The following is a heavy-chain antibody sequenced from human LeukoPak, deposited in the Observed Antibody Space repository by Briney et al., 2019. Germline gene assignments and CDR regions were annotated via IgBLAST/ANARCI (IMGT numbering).Heavy chain of an antibody. J-gene: IGHJ6*03. Sequence: GESLKISCKGSGYSFTSYWIGWVRQMPGKGLEWMGIIYPGDSDTRYSPSFQGQVTISADKSISTAYLQWSSLKASDTAMYYCARHVHYGSGSYSNMRGIYYYYYMDVWGKGTTVTVSS. V-gene: IGHV5-51*01. CDR2: IYPGDSDT. D-gene: IGHD3-10*01. CDR3: ARHVHYGSGSYSNMRGIYYYYYMDV. CDR1: GYSFTSYW.